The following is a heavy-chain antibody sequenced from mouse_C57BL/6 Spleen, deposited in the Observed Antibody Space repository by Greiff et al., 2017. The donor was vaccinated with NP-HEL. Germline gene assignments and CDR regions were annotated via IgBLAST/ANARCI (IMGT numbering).Heavy chain of an antibody. V-gene: IGHV1-52*01. D-gene: IGHD1-1*01. CDR1: GYTFTSYW. J-gene: IGHJ1*03. CDR2: IEPSDSET. CDR3: ARWDITTVVARNFDV. Sequence: QVQLQQPGAELVRPGSSVKLSCKASGYTFTSYWMHWVKQRPIQGLEWIGNIEPSDSETHYNQKFKDKATLTVDKSSSTAYMQLSSLTSEDSAVYYCARWDITTVVARNFDVWGTGTTVTVSS.